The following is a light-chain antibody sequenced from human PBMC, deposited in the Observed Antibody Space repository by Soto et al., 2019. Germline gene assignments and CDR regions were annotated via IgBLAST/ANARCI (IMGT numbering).Light chain of an antibody. J-gene: IGKJ4*01. CDR2: EVY. V-gene: IGKV2D-29*01. CDR1: QSLLHGDGKTY. Sequence: DIVLTQTPLSLSVTPGQPASISCRSSQSLLHGDGKTYLYWFVQKPGQPPQLLIYEVYNQFSGVTDRVSGSGSGTDFTLKITRVEAEDVGTYYCMQSTQLPLTFGGGTKVEIK. CDR3: MQSTQLPLT.